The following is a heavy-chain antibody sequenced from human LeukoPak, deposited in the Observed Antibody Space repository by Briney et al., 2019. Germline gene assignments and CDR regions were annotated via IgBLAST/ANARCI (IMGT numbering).Heavy chain of an antibody. V-gene: IGHV1-2*02. J-gene: IGHJ3*02. D-gene: IGHD6-13*01. Sequence: ASVKVSCKASGYTFTDYYMHWVRQAPGQGLEWMGYIYPKSGDTNYEKTFQSRVTMTRDTSMNTVYMELTRLRSDDTAVYYCARDEAADGTNALDIWGQGTMVTVSS. CDR1: GYTFTDYY. CDR2: IYPKSGDT. CDR3: ARDEAADGTNALDI.